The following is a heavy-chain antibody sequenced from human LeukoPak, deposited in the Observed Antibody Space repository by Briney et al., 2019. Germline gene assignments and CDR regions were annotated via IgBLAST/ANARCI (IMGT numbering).Heavy chain of an antibody. D-gene: IGHD2/OR15-2a*01. CDR2: IKKTGSET. J-gene: IGHJ4*02. Sequence: GGSLRLSCAASKFIFSNYWMSWVRQAPGKGLEWVAYIKKTGSETYYVDSVKGRFTITRDNARNTVYLQMNSLRAEDTAVYYCVSFYETYWGRGTLVTVSS. CDR1: KFIFSNYW. CDR3: VSFYETY. V-gene: IGHV3-7*01.